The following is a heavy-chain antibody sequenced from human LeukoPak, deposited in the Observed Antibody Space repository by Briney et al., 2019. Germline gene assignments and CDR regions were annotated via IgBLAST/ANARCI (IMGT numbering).Heavy chain of an antibody. CDR2: IYTSGST. J-gene: IGHJ6*03. Sequence: SETLSLTCTVSGGSISSGSYYWSWIRQPAGKGLEWIGRIYTSGSTNYNPSLKSRVTISVDTSKNQFSLKLSSVTAADTAVYYCARDRPYYDILTGYYPYYMDVWGKGTTVTISS. V-gene: IGHV4-61*02. CDR1: GGSISSGSYY. CDR3: ARDRPYYDILTGYYPYYMDV. D-gene: IGHD3-9*01.